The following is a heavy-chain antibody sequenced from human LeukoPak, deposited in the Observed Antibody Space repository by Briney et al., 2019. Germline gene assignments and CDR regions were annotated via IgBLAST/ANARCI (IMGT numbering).Heavy chain of an antibody. Sequence: ASVKVSCKASGYTFTSYGISWVRQAPGQGLEWMGWISAYNGNTNYAQKLQGRVTMTTDTSTSTAYMELRSLRSDDTAVYYCARDYGSGSPSYGMDVWGQGTTVTVSS. CDR2: ISAYNGNT. CDR1: GYTFTSYG. CDR3: ARDYGSGSPSYGMDV. D-gene: IGHD3-10*01. J-gene: IGHJ6*02. V-gene: IGHV1-18*01.